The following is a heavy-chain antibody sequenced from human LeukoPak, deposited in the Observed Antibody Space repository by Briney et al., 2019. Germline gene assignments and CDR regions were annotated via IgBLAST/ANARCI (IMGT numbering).Heavy chain of an antibody. V-gene: IGHV4-59*12. CDR1: GGSISSYY. Sequence: SETLSLTCTVSGGSISSYYWSWIRQPPGKGLEWIGYIYYSGRTNYNPSLKSRVTISVDTSKNQFSLKLSSVTAEDTAVYYCAKSQYNDSHYLGDYWGQGSLVIVSS. J-gene: IGHJ4*02. D-gene: IGHD1-1*01. CDR3: AKSQYNDSHYLGDY. CDR2: IYYSGRT.